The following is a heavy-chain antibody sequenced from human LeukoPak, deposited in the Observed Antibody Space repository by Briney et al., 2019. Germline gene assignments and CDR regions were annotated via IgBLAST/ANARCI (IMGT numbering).Heavy chain of an antibody. D-gene: IGHD6-13*01. CDR2: IYYSGST. V-gene: IGHV4-59*01. CDR3: ARQFGYSSSWRYYFDC. CDR1: GGSIRSYY. J-gene: IGHJ4*02. Sequence: PSETLSLTCTVSGGSIRSYYWSWIRQPPGKGLEWIAYIYYSGSTNYNPSLKSRVTISVDTSKNQFSLKLSSVTAADTAVYYCARQFGYSSSWRYYFDCWGQGTLVTVSS.